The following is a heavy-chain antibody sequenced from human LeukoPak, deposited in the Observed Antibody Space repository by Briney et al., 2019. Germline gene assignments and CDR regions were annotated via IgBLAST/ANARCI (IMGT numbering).Heavy chain of an antibody. CDR1: GFAFSSYV. CDR3: AKSITTMTTGGAFDI. D-gene: IGHD4-17*01. Sequence: GGSLRLSCVASGFAFSSYVMSWVRQGPGQGLEWVSTISGRGDSAYYADSEKGRFTISRDNSKNTLFLQMNSLRAEDTAVYYCAKSITTMTTGGAFDIWGKETTATVSS. J-gene: IGHJ3*02. V-gene: IGHV3-23*01. CDR2: ISGRGDSA.